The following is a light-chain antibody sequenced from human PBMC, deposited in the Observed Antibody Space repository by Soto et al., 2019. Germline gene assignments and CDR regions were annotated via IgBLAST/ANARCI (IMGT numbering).Light chain of an antibody. CDR3: QTWGTGIPWV. V-gene: IGLV4-69*01. Sequence: VLTQSPSASASLGASVKLTCTLSSGHSSYAIAWHQQQPEKGPRYLMKLNSDGSHSKGDGIPDRFSGSSSGAERYLTISSLQSEEEADYYCQTWGTGIPWVFGGGTKLTVL. J-gene: IGLJ3*02. CDR2: LNSDGSH. CDR1: SGHSSYA.